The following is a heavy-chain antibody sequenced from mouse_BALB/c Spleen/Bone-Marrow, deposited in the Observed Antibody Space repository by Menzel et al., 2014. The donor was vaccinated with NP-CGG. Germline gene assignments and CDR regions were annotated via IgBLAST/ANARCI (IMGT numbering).Heavy chain of an antibody. D-gene: IGHD2-14*01. Sequence: EVMLVESGAELVKPGASVKLSCTASGFNIXDTYMHWVKQRPEQGLEWIGRIDPANGNTKYDPKFQGKATITADTSSNTAYLQLSSLTSEDTAVYYCATYYRYDRRFAYWGQGTLVTVSA. CDR3: ATYYRYDRRFAY. CDR2: IDPANGNT. CDR1: GFNIXDTY. J-gene: IGHJ3*01. V-gene: IGHV14-3*02.